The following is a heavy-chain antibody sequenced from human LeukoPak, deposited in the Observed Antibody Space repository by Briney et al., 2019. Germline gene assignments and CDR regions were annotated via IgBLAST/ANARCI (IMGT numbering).Heavy chain of an antibody. CDR3: ARLRGYSSGWYLIDY. Sequence: SETLSLTCAVYGGSFSGYYWSWIRQPPGKGLEWIGEINHSGSTNYNPSLKSRVTISVDTSKNQFSLKLSSVTAADTAVYYCARLRGYSSGWYLIDYWGQGTLVTVSS. V-gene: IGHV4-34*01. D-gene: IGHD6-19*01. CDR1: GGSFSGYY. CDR2: INHSGST. J-gene: IGHJ4*02.